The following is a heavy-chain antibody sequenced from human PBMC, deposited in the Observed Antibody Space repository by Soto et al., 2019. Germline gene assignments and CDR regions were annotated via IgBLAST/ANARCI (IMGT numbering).Heavy chain of an antibody. CDR1: GFTFSSYW. Sequence: GGSLRLSCAASGFTFSSYWMHWVRQAPGKGLVWVSRINSDGSSTSYADSVKGRFTISRDNAKNTLYLQMNSPRAEDTAVYYCARDAVQSGGLWVYYYYGMDVWGQGTTVTVSS. CDR3: ARDAVQSGGLWVYYYYGMDV. J-gene: IGHJ6*02. CDR2: INSDGSST. V-gene: IGHV3-74*01. D-gene: IGHD1-1*01.